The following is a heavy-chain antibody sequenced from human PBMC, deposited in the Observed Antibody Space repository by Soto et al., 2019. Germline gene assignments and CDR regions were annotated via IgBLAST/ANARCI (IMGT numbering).Heavy chain of an antibody. V-gene: IGHV1-69*13. D-gene: IGHD2-8*01. J-gene: IGHJ4*02. Sequence: SVKGSCKASGGTFSSYAISWVRQAPGQGLEWMGGIIPIFGTANYAQKFQGRVTITADESTSTAYMELSSLRSEDTAVYYCARLGYCTNGVCYTVGYWAQGTLVTVSS. CDR2: IIPIFGTA. CDR1: GGTFSSYA. CDR3: ARLGYCTNGVCYTVGY.